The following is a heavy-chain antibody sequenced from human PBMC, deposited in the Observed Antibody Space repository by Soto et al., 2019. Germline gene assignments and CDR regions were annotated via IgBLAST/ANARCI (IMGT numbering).Heavy chain of an antibody. CDR3: ARVESSGTFDY. D-gene: IGHD3-10*01. Sequence: QLQLQESGPGLVKPSQTLSLTCTVSGGSISRGGYFWSWIRQHPGKGLEWIGYIYYSGTTYYNPSLKSRHTISVDTSKNQFSLNLMSVTAADTALYYCARVESSGTFDYWGQGTLVTVSS. CDR2: IYYSGTT. V-gene: IGHV4-31*03. CDR1: GGSISRGGYF. J-gene: IGHJ4*02.